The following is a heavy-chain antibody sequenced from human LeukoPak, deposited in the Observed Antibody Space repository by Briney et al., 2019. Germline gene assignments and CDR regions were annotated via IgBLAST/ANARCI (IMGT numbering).Heavy chain of an antibody. D-gene: IGHD6-13*01. CDR1: GYTFTGYY. Sequence: GASVKVSCKASGYTFTGYYMHWVRQAPGQGLEWMGRINPNSGGTNYAQKFQGRVTMTRVTSISTAYMELRRLRSDDTAVYYCARDSYSSSWTPGRDYWGQGTLVTVSS. CDR3: ARDSYSSSWTPGRDY. CDR2: INPNSGGT. V-gene: IGHV1-2*06. J-gene: IGHJ4*02.